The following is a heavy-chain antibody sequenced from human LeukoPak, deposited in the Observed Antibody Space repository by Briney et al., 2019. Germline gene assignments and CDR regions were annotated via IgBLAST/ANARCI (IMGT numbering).Heavy chain of an antibody. D-gene: IGHD5-24*01. CDR1: GGSISSYY. V-gene: IGHV4-4*07. CDR3: AGEATRGEGDY. CDR2: IYTSGST. Sequence: SETLSLTCTVSGGSISSYYWSWIRQPAGKGLEWIGRIYTSGSTNYNPSLKSRVTISVDKSKNQFSLKLSSVTAADTAVYYCAGEATRGEGDYWGQGTLVTVSS. J-gene: IGHJ4*02.